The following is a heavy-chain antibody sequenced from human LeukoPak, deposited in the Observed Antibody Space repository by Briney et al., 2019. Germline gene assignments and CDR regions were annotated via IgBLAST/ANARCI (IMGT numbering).Heavy chain of an antibody. V-gene: IGHV4-4*07. Sequence: PETLSLTRTVSRGSLTVYTWRWIPQPARRRPEWIGRIYTSGRTNYTPAFNRPVSMSVDTSMNQFSLKLSSVTAADTAVYYCARDRGEDLIPGITHPFDCWGRGTLVTVSS. CDR1: RGSLTVYT. CDR2: IYTSGRT. D-gene: IGHD3-16*01. CDR3: ARDRGEDLIPGITHPFDC. J-gene: IGHJ4*02.